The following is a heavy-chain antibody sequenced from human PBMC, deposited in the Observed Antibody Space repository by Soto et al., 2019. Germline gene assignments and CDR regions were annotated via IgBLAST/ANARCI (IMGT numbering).Heavy chain of an antibody. Sequence: EVQLVESGGDLVQRGGSLRLSCVASGFTFSVYSMNWVRQAPGKGLECVEYIISDTKTIKYADSVKGRFTISRDNAKNSLYLQMNSLRDEDTAVYYCARSVEGHFDYWGQGTVVTVSS. D-gene: IGHD6-19*01. J-gene: IGHJ4*02. CDR2: IISDTKTI. CDR1: GFTFSVYS. V-gene: IGHV3-48*02. CDR3: ARSVEGHFDY.